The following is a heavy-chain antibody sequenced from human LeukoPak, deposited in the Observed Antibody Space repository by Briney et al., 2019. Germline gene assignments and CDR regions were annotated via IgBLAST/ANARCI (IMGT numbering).Heavy chain of an antibody. CDR2: INHSGST. Sequence: SETLSLTCAVYGGSFSGYYWSWIRQPPGKGLEWIGEINHSGSTNYNPSLKSRVTISVDTSKNQFSLKLSSATAADTAVYYCARVSPNYYDSSGYPYYFDYWGQGTLVTVSS. J-gene: IGHJ4*02. CDR1: GGSFSGYY. CDR3: ARVSPNYYDSSGYPYYFDY. V-gene: IGHV4-34*01. D-gene: IGHD3-22*01.